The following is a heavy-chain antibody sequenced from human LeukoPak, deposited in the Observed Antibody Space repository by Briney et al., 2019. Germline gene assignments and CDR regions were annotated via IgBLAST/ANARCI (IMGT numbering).Heavy chain of an antibody. CDR1: GFTFSSYG. CDR2: IWYDGSNK. D-gene: IGHD4-17*01. V-gene: IGHV3-33*01. J-gene: IGHJ6*02. Sequence: GRSLRLSCAASGFTFSSYGMHWVRQAPGKGLEWVAVIWYDGSNKYYADSVKGRFTISRDNSKNTLYLQMNSLRAEDTAVYYCARDEVPVTGTFYYYYYGMDVWGQGTTVTVSS. CDR3: ARDEVPVTGTFYYYYYGMDV.